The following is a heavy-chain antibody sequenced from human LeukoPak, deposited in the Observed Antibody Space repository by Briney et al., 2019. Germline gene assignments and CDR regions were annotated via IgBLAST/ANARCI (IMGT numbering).Heavy chain of an antibody. D-gene: IGHD2-21*02. CDR2: VYYSGTI. CDR3: AREKPQVTGTFDF. V-gene: IGHV4-59*12. Sequence: DPSETLSLTCTVSGGAIDNYYWSWIRQPPGKGLEWIAYVYYSGTINYNPSLESRVTISVDTSKNQFSLKVHSVTAADTAVYYCAREKPQVTGTFDFWGQGILVTVSS. J-gene: IGHJ4*02. CDR1: GGAIDNYY.